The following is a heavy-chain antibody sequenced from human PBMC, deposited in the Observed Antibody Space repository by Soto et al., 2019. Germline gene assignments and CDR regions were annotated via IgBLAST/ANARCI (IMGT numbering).Heavy chain of an antibody. CDR3: ASTSPSSTSPLQAYYYGMDV. J-gene: IGHJ6*02. CDR2: INPNSGGT. CDR1: GYTFTGYY. D-gene: IGHD2-2*01. Sequence: ASVKVSCKASGYTFTGYYMHWVRQAPGQGLEWMGWINPNSGGTNYAQKFQGRVTMTGDTSISTAYMELSRLRSDDTAVYYCASTSPSSTSPLQAYYYGMDVWGQGTTVTVSS. V-gene: IGHV1-2*02.